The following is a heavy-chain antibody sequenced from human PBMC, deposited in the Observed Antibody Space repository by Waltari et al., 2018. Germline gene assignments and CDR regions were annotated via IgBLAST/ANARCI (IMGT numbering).Heavy chain of an antibody. Sequence: QVQLQQWGAGLLKPSETLSLTCAVYGGSFSGYDWSWIRPPPGKGLEWIGEINHSGSTNYNPSLKSRVTISVDTSKNQFSLKLSSVTAADTAVYYCARGKQLWFPYYYGMDVWGQGTTVTVSS. J-gene: IGHJ6*02. D-gene: IGHD5-18*01. CDR3: ARGKQLWFPYYYGMDV. V-gene: IGHV4-34*01. CDR2: INHSGST. CDR1: GGSFSGYD.